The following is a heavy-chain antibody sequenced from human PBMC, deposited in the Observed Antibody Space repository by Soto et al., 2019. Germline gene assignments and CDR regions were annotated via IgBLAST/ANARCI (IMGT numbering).Heavy chain of an antibody. Sequence: PSETLSLTCAVYGGSFSGYYWSWIRQPPGKGLEWIGEINHSGSTNYNPSLKSRVTISVDTSKNQFSLKLSSVTAADTAVYYCARPYDSSGYYYSVWGQGTLVTVSS. D-gene: IGHD3-22*01. J-gene: IGHJ4*02. CDR1: GGSFSGYY. CDR2: INHSGST. V-gene: IGHV4-34*01. CDR3: ARPYDSSGYYYSV.